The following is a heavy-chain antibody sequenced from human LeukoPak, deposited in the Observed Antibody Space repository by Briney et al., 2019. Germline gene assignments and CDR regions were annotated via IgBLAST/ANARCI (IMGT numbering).Heavy chain of an antibody. CDR1: GGSISSGDYY. V-gene: IGHV4-61*08. CDR2: IYYSGST. D-gene: IGHD3-10*01. Sequence: SQTLSLTCTVSGGSISSGDYYWSWIRQPPGKGLEWIGYIYYSGSTNYNPSLKSRVTISVDTSKNQFSLKLSSVTAADTAAYYCARASSGSYYNVDYWGQGTLVTVSS. J-gene: IGHJ4*02. CDR3: ARASSGSYYNVDY.